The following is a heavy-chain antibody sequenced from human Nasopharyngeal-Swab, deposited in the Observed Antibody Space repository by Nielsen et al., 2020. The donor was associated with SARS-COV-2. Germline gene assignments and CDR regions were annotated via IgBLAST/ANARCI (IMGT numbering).Heavy chain of an antibody. Sequence: GESLQISCAASGFTFSSYGMHWVRQAPGKGLEWVAVIWYDGSNKYYADSVKGRFTISRDNSKNTLYLQMNSLRAEDTAVYYCARDRGSYGQGKIDYWGQGTLVTVSS. CDR2: IWYDGSNK. CDR1: GFTFSSYG. J-gene: IGHJ4*02. CDR3: ARDRGSYGQGKIDY. V-gene: IGHV3-33*01. D-gene: IGHD5-18*01.